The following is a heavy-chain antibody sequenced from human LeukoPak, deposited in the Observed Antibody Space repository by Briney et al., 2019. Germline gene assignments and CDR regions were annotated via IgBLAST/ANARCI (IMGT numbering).Heavy chain of an antibody. CDR1: GFIFSNYG. CDR2: INWNGGST. J-gene: IGHJ4*02. Sequence: GGSLRLSCAASGFIFSNYGMSWVRQAPGKGLEWVSGINWNGGSTGYADSVKGRFTISRDNAKNSLYLQMNSLRAEDTALYYCARDGDSKMMDYFDYWGQGTLVTVSS. CDR3: ARDGDSKMMDYFDY. V-gene: IGHV3-20*04. D-gene: IGHD3-22*01.